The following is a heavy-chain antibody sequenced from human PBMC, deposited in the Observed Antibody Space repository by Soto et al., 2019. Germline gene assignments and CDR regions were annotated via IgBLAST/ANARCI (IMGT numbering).Heavy chain of an antibody. CDR1: GGSFSGYY. J-gene: IGHJ4*02. V-gene: IGHV4-34*01. CDR2: INHSGST. CDR3: ARGFSIAAALYFFDY. D-gene: IGHD6-13*01. Sequence: SETLSLTCAVYGGSFSGYYWSWIRQPPGKGLEWIGEINHSGSTNYNPSLKSRVTISVDTSKNQFSLKLSSVTAADTAVYYCARGFSIAAALYFFDYWGQGTLVTVSS.